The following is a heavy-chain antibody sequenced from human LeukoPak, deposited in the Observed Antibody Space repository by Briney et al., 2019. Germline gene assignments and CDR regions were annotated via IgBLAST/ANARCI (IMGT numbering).Heavy chain of an antibody. CDR3: ARGQQLVGDY. V-gene: IGHV3-53*01. J-gene: IGHJ4*02. D-gene: IGHD6-13*01. CDR1: GFTVSSNY. CDR2: IYGGGST. Sequence: PGGSLRLSCAASGFTVSSNYMTWVRQAPGKGLEWVSVIYGGGSTYYADTVKGRFTISRDNSKNTLYLQMNSLRAEDTGVYYCARGQQLVGDYWGQGTLVTVSS.